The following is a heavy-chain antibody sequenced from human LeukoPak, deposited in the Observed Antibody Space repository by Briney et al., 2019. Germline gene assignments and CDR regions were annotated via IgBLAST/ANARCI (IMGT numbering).Heavy chain of an antibody. V-gene: IGHV3-7*01. CDR1: GFPFGSYW. D-gene: IGHD3-3*01. Sequence: GSLRLSCAASGFPFGSYWMNWVRQAPGKGLEWVANIKEDGTEKYYIDSVKGRFTISRDNAKNSLYLQMNSLRAEDTAVYYCARDRYYTLDYWGQGTLVTVSS. J-gene: IGHJ4*02. CDR3: ARDRYYTLDY. CDR2: IKEDGTEK.